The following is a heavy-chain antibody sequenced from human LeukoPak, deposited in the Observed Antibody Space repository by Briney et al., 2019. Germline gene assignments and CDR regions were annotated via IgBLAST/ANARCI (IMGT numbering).Heavy chain of an antibody. J-gene: IGHJ5*02. CDR1: GYTFTSYD. CDR3: ARGGYDSSGYYYDWFDP. V-gene: IGHV1-8*01. Sequence: GASVKVSCKASGYTFTSYDINWVRQATGQGLEWMGWMNPNSGNTGYAQKFRGRVTMTRNTSISTAYMELSSLRSEDTAVYYCARGGYDSSGYYYDWFDPWGQGTLVTVSS. CDR2: MNPNSGNT. D-gene: IGHD3-22*01.